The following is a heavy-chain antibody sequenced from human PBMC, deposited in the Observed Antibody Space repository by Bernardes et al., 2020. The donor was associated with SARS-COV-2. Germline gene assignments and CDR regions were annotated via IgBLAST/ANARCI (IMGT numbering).Heavy chain of an antibody. CDR1: GITISGYS. Sequence: GGSLRLSCASSGITISGYSMNWIRQAPGKGLEWVSYISNSGNSKHYADSVKGRFIISRDNAKDSLYLQMNSLRDEDTAVYYCARAVSRDLVITSYFYGMDVWGQGTTVTVSS. CDR2: ISNSGNSK. CDR3: ARAVSRDLVITSYFYGMDV. D-gene: IGHD3-10*01. J-gene: IGHJ6*02. V-gene: IGHV3-48*02.